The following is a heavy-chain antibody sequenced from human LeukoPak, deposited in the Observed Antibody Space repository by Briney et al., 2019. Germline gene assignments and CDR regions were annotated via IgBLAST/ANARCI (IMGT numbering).Heavy chain of an antibody. J-gene: IGHJ3*02. D-gene: IGHD3-10*01. CDR3: AKVRARGGWLYAFDI. V-gene: IGHV3-23*01. Sequence: RGSLRLSCAASGFTFSSYAMSWVRQAPGKGLEWVSAISGSGGSTYYADSVKGRFTISRDNSKNTLYLQMNSLRAEDTAVYYCAKVRARGGWLYAFDIWGQGTMVTVSS. CDR1: GFTFSSYA. CDR2: ISGSGGST.